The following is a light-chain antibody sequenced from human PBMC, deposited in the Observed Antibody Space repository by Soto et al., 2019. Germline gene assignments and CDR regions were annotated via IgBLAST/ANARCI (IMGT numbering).Light chain of an antibody. J-gene: IGLJ1*01. Sequence: QSVLTQPPSVSAAPGQKVTISCSGSSSNIGNNFVSWYQQLPGKAPKLMIYEVSKRPSGVPDRFSGSKSGNTASLTVSGLQAEDEADYYCSSYAGSNKEVFGTGTKLTVL. CDR3: SSYAGSNKEV. CDR2: EVS. CDR1: SSNIGNNF. V-gene: IGLV2-8*01.